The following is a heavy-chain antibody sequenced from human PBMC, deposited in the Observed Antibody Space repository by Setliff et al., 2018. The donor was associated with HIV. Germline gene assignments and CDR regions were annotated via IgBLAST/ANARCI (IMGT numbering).Heavy chain of an antibody. CDR2: IYHSGST. Sequence: SETLSLTCAVSGYSLSSGYFWGWIRQPPGKGLEWIGSIYHSGSTYYNPSLKSRVAISVDTSKNQFSLKLSSVTAADTAVYYCASTSRRLGDSSGNEGAFDIWGQGTMVTVSS. D-gene: IGHD3-22*01. V-gene: IGHV4-38-2*01. CDR3: ASTSRRLGDSSGNEGAFDI. J-gene: IGHJ3*02. CDR1: GYSLSSGYF.